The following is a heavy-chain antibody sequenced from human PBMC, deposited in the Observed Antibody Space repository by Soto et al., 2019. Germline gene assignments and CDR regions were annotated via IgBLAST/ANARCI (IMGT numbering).Heavy chain of an antibody. Sequence: GGSLRLSCGASGFIFSDFDMHWVRQTTEKGLEWVSGIGFAGDTNYSGSVKGRFTISRENAKNSLFLQMNSLRVGDTAVYYCVRGLPGGFDPWGQGTLVTVSS. J-gene: IGHJ5*02. CDR1: GFIFSDFD. V-gene: IGHV3-13*01. D-gene: IGHD3-10*01. CDR3: VRGLPGGFDP. CDR2: IGFAGDT.